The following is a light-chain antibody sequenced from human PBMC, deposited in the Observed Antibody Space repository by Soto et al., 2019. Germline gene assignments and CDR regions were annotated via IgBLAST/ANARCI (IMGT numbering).Light chain of an antibody. Sequence: QAVVTQEPSLTGSPGGTVTLTCASSTGAVTSGHYPYWFQQKTGQVPRTLIFDTNNKHAWTPARFSGSLFGGKAALTLSGAQPEDEADYYCMLSQAGARPVMFGGGTKLTVL. CDR1: TGAVTSGHY. J-gene: IGLJ3*02. CDR2: DTN. CDR3: MLSQAGARPVM. V-gene: IGLV7-46*01.